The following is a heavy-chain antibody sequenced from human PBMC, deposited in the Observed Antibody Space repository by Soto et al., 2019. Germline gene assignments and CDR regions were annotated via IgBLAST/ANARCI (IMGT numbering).Heavy chain of an antibody. J-gene: IGHJ6*02. CDR2: INPNSGGT. CDR3: ARGREQLVPSYYYGMDV. Sequence: ASVKVSCKASGYTFTGYYMHWVRQAPGQRLEWMGWINPNSGGTNCAQKFQGRVTMTRDTSISTAYMELSRLRSDDTAVYYCARGREQLVPSYYYGMDVWGQGXTVTVSS. CDR1: GYTFTGYY. V-gene: IGHV1-2*02. D-gene: IGHD6-6*01.